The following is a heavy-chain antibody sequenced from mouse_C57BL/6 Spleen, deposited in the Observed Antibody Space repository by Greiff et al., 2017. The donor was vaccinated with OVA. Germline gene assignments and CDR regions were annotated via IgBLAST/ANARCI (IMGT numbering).Heavy chain of an antibody. D-gene: IGHD1-1*01. Sequence: QVQLQQPGAELVRPGSSVKLSFKASCYTFTSYWMHWVKHRPIQGLEWIGNIDPSDSETHYNQKFKDKATLTVDKSSSTAYMQLSSLTSEDSAVYYCARIPPYYYGSSYWYCDVWGTGTTVTVSS. CDR1: CYTFTSYW. V-gene: IGHV1-52*01. CDR2: IDPSDSET. J-gene: IGHJ1*03. CDR3: ARIPPYYYGSSYWYCDV.